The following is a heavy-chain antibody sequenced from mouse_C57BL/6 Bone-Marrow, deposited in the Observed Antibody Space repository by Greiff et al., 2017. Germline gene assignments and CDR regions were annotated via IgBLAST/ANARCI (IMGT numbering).Heavy chain of an antibody. CDR3: ARRVSIYDGYYGGYFDV. CDR1: GYTFTSYW. D-gene: IGHD2-3*01. Sequence: QVQLQQPGAELVKPGASVKMSCKASGYTFTSYWITWVKQRPGQGLEWIGDIYPGSGSTNYNEKFKSKATLTVDTSSSTAYMPLSSLTSEDSAVYYCARRVSIYDGYYGGYFDVWGTGTTVTVSS. J-gene: IGHJ1*03. V-gene: IGHV1-55*01. CDR2: IYPGSGST.